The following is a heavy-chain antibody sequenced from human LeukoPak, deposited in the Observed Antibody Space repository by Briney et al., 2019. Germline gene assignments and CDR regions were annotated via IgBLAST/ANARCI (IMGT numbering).Heavy chain of an antibody. V-gene: IGHV1-2*02. CDR3: AITMVRGAPLGMDV. CDR2: INPNSGGT. Sequence: GASEKVSCKASGYTFTGYYMHWVRQAPGQGLEWMGWINPNSGGTNYAQKFQGRVTMTRDTSISTAYMELSRLRSDDTAVYYCAITMVRGAPLGMDVWGQGTTVTVSS. CDR1: GYTFTGYY. D-gene: IGHD3-10*01. J-gene: IGHJ6*02.